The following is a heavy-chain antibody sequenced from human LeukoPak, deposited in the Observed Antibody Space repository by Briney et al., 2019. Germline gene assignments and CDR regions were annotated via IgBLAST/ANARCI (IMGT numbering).Heavy chain of an antibody. CDR2: ISGSGGNT. Sequence: GGSLRLSCAASGFTFSSYGMHWVRQAPGKGLEWVSSISGSGGNTYYADSVKGRFTISRDNSKNTLYLQMNSLRAEDTAVYYCAKELGSSWYSYFDYWGQGTLVTVSS. D-gene: IGHD6-13*01. CDR3: AKELGSSWYSYFDY. V-gene: IGHV3-23*01. J-gene: IGHJ4*02. CDR1: GFTFSSYG.